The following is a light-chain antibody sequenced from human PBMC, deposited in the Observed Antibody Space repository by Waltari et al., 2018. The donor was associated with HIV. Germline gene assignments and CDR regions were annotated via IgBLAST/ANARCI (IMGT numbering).Light chain of an antibody. J-gene: IGLJ3*02. CDR2: KDS. Sequence: SYELTQSPSVSVSPGQTARITCSGDALPTQYAYWYQQKAGQAPVLVIYKDSERPSGIPERFSGSSAGTTVTLIISGVQAEDEADYYCESADSSLWVFGGGTKLTVL. CDR3: ESADSSLWV. CDR1: ALPTQY. V-gene: IGLV3-25*03.